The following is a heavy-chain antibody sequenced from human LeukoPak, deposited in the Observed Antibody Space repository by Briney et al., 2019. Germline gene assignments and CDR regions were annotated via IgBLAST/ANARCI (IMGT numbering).Heavy chain of an antibody. J-gene: IGHJ5*02. D-gene: IGHD2-2*01. CDR1: GGSISSSSYY. CDR3: ARGFVVPAAHLGHWFDP. Sequence: PSETLSLTCTVSGGSISSSSYYWSWIRQPPGKGLEWIGEINHSGSTNYNPSLKSRVTISVDTSKNQFSLKLSSVTAADTAVYYCARGFVVPAAHLGHWFDPWGQGTLVTVSS. V-gene: IGHV4-39*07. CDR2: INHSGST.